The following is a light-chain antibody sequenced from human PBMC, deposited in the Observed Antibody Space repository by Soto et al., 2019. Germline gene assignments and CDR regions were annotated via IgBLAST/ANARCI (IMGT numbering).Light chain of an antibody. CDR3: QQYGTSPPLT. CDR1: RSVSSNY. J-gene: IGKJ4*01. Sequence: EIVLMQSPGTLSLSPGERATLSCRASRSVSSNYLAWYQQKPGQAPRLLIDGASRRATGIPDRFSGSGSGTDFTLTISRLEPEDFAVYYCQQYGTSPPLTFGGGTKVEIK. CDR2: GAS. V-gene: IGKV3-20*01.